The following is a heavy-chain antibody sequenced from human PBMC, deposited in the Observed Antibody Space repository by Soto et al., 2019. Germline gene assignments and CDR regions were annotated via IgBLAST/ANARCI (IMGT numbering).Heavy chain of an antibody. J-gene: IGHJ5*02. Sequence: QVQLQQWGAGLVKPSATLSLTCGLSGAAFSDYTWSWVRQAPGGGLHWIGEVNRGGSTKYSPALERRLTISVDPSRNQVSLELRSVTAADTAIYYCARLMEENVWGSYRYLDLWGQGTLVTVSS. CDR2: VNRGGST. V-gene: IGHV4-34*01. CDR3: ARLMEENVWGSYRYLDL. CDR1: GAAFSDYT. D-gene: IGHD3-16*02.